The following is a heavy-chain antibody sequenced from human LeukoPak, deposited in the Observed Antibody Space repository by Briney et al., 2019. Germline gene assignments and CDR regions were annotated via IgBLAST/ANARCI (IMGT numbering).Heavy chain of an antibody. V-gene: IGHV3-23*01. CDR1: GFTFSSYA. J-gene: IGHJ4*02. CDR3: AKGRDSSGYSLTPFDY. CDR2: ISGSGGST. Sequence: PGGSLRLSCAASGFTFSSYAMSWVRQAPGKGLEWVSAISGSGGSTYYPDSVKGRFTISRDNSKNTLYLQMNSLRAEDTAIYYCAKGRDSSGYSLTPFDYWGQGTLVTVSS. D-gene: IGHD3-22*01.